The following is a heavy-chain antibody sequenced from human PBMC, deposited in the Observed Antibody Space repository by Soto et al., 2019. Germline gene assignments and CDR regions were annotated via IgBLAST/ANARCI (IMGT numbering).Heavy chain of an antibody. J-gene: IGHJ4*02. CDR2: IYYSGST. V-gene: IGHV4-61*01. D-gene: IGHD3-10*01. CDR1: GGSVSSGSYY. Sequence: QVQLQESGPGLVKPSETLSLTCTVSGGSVSSGSYYWSWIRQPPGKGLEWIGYIYYSGSTNYNPSLKSRVTISVNTSQNQFSLKLSSVTAADTAVYYCARNWGMVRGVIYYWGQGTLVTVSS. CDR3: ARNWGMVRGVIYY.